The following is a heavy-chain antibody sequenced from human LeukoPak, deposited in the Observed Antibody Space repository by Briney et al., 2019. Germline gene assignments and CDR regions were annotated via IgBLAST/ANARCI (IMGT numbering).Heavy chain of an antibody. D-gene: IGHD3-22*01. CDR1: GYSFTSYW. CDR2: SDPSDSYT. J-gene: IGHJ3*02. V-gene: IGHV5-10-1*01. Sequence: GESLKISCTGSGYSFTSYWITWVRQMPGKGLEWMGRSDPSDSYTNYSPSFQGHVTISADKSISTAYLQWSSLKASDTAMYYCARHKYYDSSSRGNPFDIWGQGTMVTVSS. CDR3: ARHKYYDSSSRGNPFDI.